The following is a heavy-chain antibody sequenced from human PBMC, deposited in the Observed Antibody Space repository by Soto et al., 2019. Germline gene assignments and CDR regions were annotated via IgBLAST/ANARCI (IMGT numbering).Heavy chain of an antibody. CDR2: MNPNTGNS. J-gene: IGHJ4*02. CDR3: ARRAETNGWNGFGADKYYFDF. D-gene: IGHD1-1*01. CDR1: GYTFTSYD. Sequence: ASVNVSCKSSGYTFTSYDIYWVRQATGQGLECMGWMNPNTGNSGYAQKFRGRVTVTSDTSINTVYMELSSLRSEDTAVYYCARRAETNGWNGFGADKYYFDFWGQGTLVTVSS. V-gene: IGHV1-8*01.